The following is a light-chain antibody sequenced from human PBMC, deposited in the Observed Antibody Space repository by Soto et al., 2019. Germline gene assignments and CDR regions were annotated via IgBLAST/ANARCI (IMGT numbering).Light chain of an antibody. J-gene: IGLJ2*01. CDR3: SSYAGSNNVI. CDR2: EVS. Sequence: QSALTQPPSASGSPGQSVTISCTGTSIDVGGYDYVSWYQQHPGKAPKLMIHEVSKRPSGVPDRFSGSKSGNTASLTVSGLQAEDEADYYCSSYAGSNNVILGGGTKLTVL. CDR1: SIDVGGYDY. V-gene: IGLV2-8*01.